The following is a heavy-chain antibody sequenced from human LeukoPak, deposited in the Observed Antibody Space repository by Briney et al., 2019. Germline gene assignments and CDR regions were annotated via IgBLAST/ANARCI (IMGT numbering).Heavy chain of an antibody. CDR2: INQDGSVV. V-gene: IGHV3-7*01. J-gene: IGHJ3*02. CDR3: AKVSSGDDAFDI. Sequence: GGSLRLSCAGSRFTFSSDWMSWVRQAPGKGLEWVANINQDGSVVYYVDSSKGRFTISRDNAKNSLYLQMNSLRAEDTAVYYCAKVSSGDDAFDIWGQGTMVTVSS. D-gene: IGHD2-15*01. CDR1: RFTFSSDW.